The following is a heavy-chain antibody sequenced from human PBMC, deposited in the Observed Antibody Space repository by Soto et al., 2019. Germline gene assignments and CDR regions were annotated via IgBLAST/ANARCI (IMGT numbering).Heavy chain of an antibody. Sequence: QVQLVQSGTEVKKPGASVKISCMASGYTFTHHGISWVRQAPGQGPEWMGWISCYNGDTKYAQNVQGRVTLTTDTPATTADRELRSLRSDDTAVYYCARDPSNTSGRYQFFDFWGQGTLVAVSS. CDR1: GYTFTHHG. CDR2: ISCYNGDT. CDR3: ARDPSNTSGRYQFFDF. D-gene: IGHD2-15*01. V-gene: IGHV1-18*01. J-gene: IGHJ4*02.